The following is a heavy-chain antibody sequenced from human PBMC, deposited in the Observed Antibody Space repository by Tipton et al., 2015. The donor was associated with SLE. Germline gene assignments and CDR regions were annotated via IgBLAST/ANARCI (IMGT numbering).Heavy chain of an antibody. D-gene: IGHD6-13*01. CDR3: AREYPIAAAGAEAFDI. V-gene: IGHV4-4*07. CDR1: GGSISSYY. J-gene: IGHJ3*02. CDR2: IYTSGST. Sequence: TLSLTCTVSGGSISSYYWSWIRQPAGKGLEWIGRIYTSGSTHYNPPLKSRVTMSVDTSKNQFSLKLSSVTAADTAVYYCAREYPIAAAGAEAFDIWGQGTMVTVSS.